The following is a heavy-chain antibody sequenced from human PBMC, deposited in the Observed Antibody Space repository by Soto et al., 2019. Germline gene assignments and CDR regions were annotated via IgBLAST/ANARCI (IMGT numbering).Heavy chain of an antibody. CDR3: ARVCGGDCGHAFDV. CDR2: ISFDSRDK. Sequence: QVQLVESGGGVVQPGRSLRLSCAASGFTFSAYGIHWVRQAPGKGLEWVATISFDSRDKLYVDSMNGRLTISRENSRNPVYLQLDSLRAEDTAVYHCARVCGGDCGHAFDVWGQGTVVAVSP. J-gene: IGHJ3*01. V-gene: IGHV3-33*05. CDR1: GFTFSAYG. D-gene: IGHD2-21*02.